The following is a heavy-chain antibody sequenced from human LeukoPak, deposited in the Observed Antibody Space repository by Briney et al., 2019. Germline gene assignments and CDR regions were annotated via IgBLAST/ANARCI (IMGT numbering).Heavy chain of an antibody. CDR1: GLTFSSYS. V-gene: IGHV3-21*01. J-gene: IGHJ3*02. D-gene: IGHD2-2*01. CDR2: ISSSSSYI. Sequence: SGGSLRLSCAASGLTFSSYSMNWVRQAPGKGLEWVSSISSSSSYIYYADSVKGRFTISRDNAKNSLYLQMNSLRAEDTAVYYCASPIVVVPAAPYAFDIWGQGTMVTVSS. CDR3: ASPIVVVPAAPYAFDI.